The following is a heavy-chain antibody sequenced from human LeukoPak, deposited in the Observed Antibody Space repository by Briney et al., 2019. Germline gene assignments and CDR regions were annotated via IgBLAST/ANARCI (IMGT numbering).Heavy chain of an antibody. CDR2: INAGNGNT. D-gene: IGHD3-22*01. Sequence: GASVKVSCKASGYTFTSYAIHWVRQAPGQRLEWMGWINAGNGNTKYSQKFQGRVTITADESTSTAYMELSSLRSEDTAVYYCARDSSGYFRYYYYYGMDVWGQGTTVTVSS. V-gene: IGHV1-3*01. J-gene: IGHJ6*02. CDR1: GYTFTSYA. CDR3: ARDSSGYFRYYYYYGMDV.